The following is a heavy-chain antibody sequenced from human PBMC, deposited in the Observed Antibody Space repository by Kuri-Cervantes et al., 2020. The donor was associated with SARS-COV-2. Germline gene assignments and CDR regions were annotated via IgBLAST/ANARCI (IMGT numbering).Heavy chain of an antibody. CDR1: GFTFSSYA. Sequence: GESLKISCAASGFTFSSYAMSWVRQAPGKGLEWVSAISGSGGSTYYADSVKGRFTISRDNSKNTLYLQMNSLRAEDTAVYYCAKDRYCSSTSYYPGYYYGMDVWGQGTTVTVSS. J-gene: IGHJ6*02. CDR3: AKDRYCSSTSYYPGYYYGMDV. D-gene: IGHD2-2*01. CDR2: ISGSGGST. V-gene: IGHV3-23*01.